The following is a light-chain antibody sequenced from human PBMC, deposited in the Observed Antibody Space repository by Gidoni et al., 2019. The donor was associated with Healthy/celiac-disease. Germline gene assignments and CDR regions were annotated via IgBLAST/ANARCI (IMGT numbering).Light chain of an antibody. CDR1: QSVLYSSNNKNY. CDR2: WAS. J-gene: IGKJ2*01. V-gene: IGKV4-1*01. Sequence: IVMTQSPDSLAVSLGERATINCKSSQSVLYSSNNKNYLAWYQQKPGQPPKLLIYWASTRESGVPDRFSGSGSGTDFTLTISSLQAEDVAVYYCQQYYSTPHTFGQXTKLEIK. CDR3: QQYYSTPHT.